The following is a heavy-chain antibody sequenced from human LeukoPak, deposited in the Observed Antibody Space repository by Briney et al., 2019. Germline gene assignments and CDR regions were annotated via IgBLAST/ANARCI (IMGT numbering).Heavy chain of an antibody. CDR3: GRHFTYHYDSRGYPRDVFDI. Sequence: SETLSLTCTVSGGSMSPYYWSWIRQSPEKALVWIGYIHYSGSTNYNPSFKSRISISVDMSKNQFSLRLSSVTAADTALYYCGRHFTYHYDSRGYPRDVFDIWGQGTMVTVSS. V-gene: IGHV4-59*08. CDR1: GGSMSPYY. CDR2: IHYSGST. J-gene: IGHJ3*02. D-gene: IGHD3-22*01.